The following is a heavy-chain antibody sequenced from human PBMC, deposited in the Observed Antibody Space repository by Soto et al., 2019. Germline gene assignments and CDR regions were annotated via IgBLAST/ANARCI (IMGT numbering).Heavy chain of an antibody. V-gene: IGHV4-30-4*01. Sequence: QVQLQESGPGLVKPSQTLSLTCTVSGGSISSGDYYWSWIRQPPGKGLEWIGYIYYSGTTYYNPSLKRRLTISVDTSKNQFSLKLSSVTAADTAVYYCASTDYDGRGSDYWGQGTLVTVSS. D-gene: IGHD3-22*01. CDR2: IYYSGTT. J-gene: IGHJ4*02. CDR3: ASTDYDGRGSDY. CDR1: GGSISSGDYY.